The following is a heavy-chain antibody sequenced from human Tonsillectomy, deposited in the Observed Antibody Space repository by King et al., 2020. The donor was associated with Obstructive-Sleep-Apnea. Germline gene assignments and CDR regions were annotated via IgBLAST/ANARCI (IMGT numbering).Heavy chain of an antibody. J-gene: IGHJ4*02. CDR2: IYHSGST. Sequence: MQLQESGPGLVKPSETLSLTCTVSGYSISSGYYWGWIRQPPGKGLEWIGSIYHSGSTYYNPSLKSRVTISVDTSKNQFSLKLSSVTAADTAVYYCARIHNWNYAVVYWGQGTLVTVSS. CDR1: GYSISSGYY. D-gene: IGHD1-7*01. CDR3: ARIHNWNYAVVY. V-gene: IGHV4-38-2*02.